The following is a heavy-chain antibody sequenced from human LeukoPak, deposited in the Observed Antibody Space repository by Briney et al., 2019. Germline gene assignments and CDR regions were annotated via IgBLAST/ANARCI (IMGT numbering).Heavy chain of an antibody. CDR3: ARYSSGWFDY. D-gene: IGHD6-19*01. J-gene: IGHJ5*01. Sequence: GASVKASCKTSGYTFTGYYMHWVRQAPGQGLEWMGWLNPNSGGTNYAQKFQVRVTMTRDTSISTAYLELSRLRSDDTAVYYCARYSSGWFDYWGQGTLVTVSS. CDR1: GYTFTGYY. CDR2: LNPNSGGT. V-gene: IGHV1-2*02.